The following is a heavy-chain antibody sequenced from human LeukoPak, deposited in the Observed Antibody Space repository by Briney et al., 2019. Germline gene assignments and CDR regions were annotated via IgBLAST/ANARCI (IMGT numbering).Heavy chain of an antibody. J-gene: IGHJ4*02. CDR2: IRYDGSNQ. V-gene: IGHV3-30*02. CDR1: GFTFSSYG. D-gene: IGHD6-19*01. CDR3: AKDMGYNTGWTRFDY. Sequence: PGGSLRLSCAASGFTFSSYGMHWVRQAPGKGLEWVAFIRYDGSNQYYADSAKGRFPISRDSSKNTLYLQMNSLRGDDTAVYYCAKDMGYNTGWTRFDYWGQGTLVTVSS.